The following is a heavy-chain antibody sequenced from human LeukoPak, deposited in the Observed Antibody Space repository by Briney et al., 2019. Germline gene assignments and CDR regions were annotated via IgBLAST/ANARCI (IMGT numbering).Heavy chain of an antibody. Sequence: PGGSLRLSCVSSEFTFSSYSMYWVRQAPGKGLEWVSYIGSLSTYTHYADSVKGRFTISGDNDKKLLYLQMNSLRVEDTAVYYCVRDRLTGLMSTLTPAWGQGTLVTVSS. D-gene: IGHD4-11*01. CDR2: IGSLSTYT. J-gene: IGHJ5*02. CDR3: VRDRLTGLMSTLTPA. CDR1: EFTFSSYS. V-gene: IGHV3-21*01.